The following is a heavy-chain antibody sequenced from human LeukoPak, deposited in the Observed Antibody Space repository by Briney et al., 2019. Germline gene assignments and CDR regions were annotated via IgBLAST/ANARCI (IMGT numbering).Heavy chain of an antibody. J-gene: IGHJ6*02. CDR3: AKDTGGNGAYFYAMDV. CDR1: GFAFHNYA. CDR2: INWNSDTK. V-gene: IGHV3-9*01. Sequence: PGGSLRLSCVGSGFAFHNYAMHWVRRPPGKGLEWVSAINWNSDTKAYADSVKGQFTISRDRARNSLYLQMDSLRPEDTALYYCAKDTGGNGAYFYAMDVWGQGTSVTVSS. D-gene: IGHD4-23*01.